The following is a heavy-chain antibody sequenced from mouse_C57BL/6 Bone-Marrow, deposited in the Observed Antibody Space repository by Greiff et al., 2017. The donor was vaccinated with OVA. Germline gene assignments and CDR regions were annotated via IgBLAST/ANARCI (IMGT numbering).Heavy chain of an antibody. CDR2: IHPSDSAT. CDR1: GYTFTSYW. V-gene: IGHV1-74*01. CDR3: LILGRYGFPLDY. J-gene: IGHJ2*01. Sequence: VQLQQPGAELVKPGASVKVSCKASGYTFTSYWMHWVKQRPGQGLEWIGRIHPSDSATNYTQKFKGTATLTGDKSSSTTYMQLSILTSEDSAVYSFLILGRYGFPLDYWGQGTTLTVSS. D-gene: IGHD2-10*02.